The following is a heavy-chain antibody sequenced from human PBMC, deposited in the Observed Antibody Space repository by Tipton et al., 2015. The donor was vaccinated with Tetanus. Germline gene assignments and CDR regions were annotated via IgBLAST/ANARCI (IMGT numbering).Heavy chain of an antibody. D-gene: IGHD3-10*01. CDR2: IYFEGST. Sequence: SGGSITDKKYYWGWIRQPPGKGLEWIASIYFEGSTYYNPSLKNRVTIAVDTAQNLFSLSLTSVTAADTAVYYCARHLYGYWFDPWGQGALVTVSS. CDR1: GGSITDKKYY. J-gene: IGHJ5*02. V-gene: IGHV4-39*01. CDR3: ARHLYGYWFDP.